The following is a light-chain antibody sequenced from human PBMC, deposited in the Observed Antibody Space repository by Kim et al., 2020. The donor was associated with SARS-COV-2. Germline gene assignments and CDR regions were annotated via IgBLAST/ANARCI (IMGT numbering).Light chain of an antibody. V-gene: IGLV3-19*01. J-gene: IGLJ2*01. CDR3: QSRDSGGKVV. CDR2: GRN. CDR1: SLRNYY. Sequence: SSELTQDPVVSVALGQTVRITCQGDSLRNYYATWYQQKPRQAPVLVIYGRNNRPSGIPDRFSGSASGNTASLTICGTQAEDEADFYCQSRDSGGKVVFGGGTQLTVL.